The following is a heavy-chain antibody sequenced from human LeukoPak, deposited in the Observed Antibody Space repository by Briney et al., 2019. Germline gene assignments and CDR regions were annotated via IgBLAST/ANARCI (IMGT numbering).Heavy chain of an antibody. CDR1: GFTFNSYW. CDR2: INSDGTTT. J-gene: IGHJ5*01. CDR3: ARAGQGFDS. V-gene: IGHV3-74*01. Sequence: PGGSLRLSCAASGFTFNSYWMHWVRQGPGKGLGWVSRINSDGTTTTYADSVKGRFTISRDNAKNTLYLQMNSLRAEDTAVYYCARAGQGFDSWGQGTLVTVSS.